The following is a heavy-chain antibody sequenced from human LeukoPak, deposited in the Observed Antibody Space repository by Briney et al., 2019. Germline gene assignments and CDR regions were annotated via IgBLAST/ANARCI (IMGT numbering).Heavy chain of an antibody. CDR1: GYTFTSYG. D-gene: IGHD6-13*01. CDR2: ISAYNGNT. V-gene: IGHV1-18*01. J-gene: IGHJ3*02. Sequence: GASVKVSCKASGYTFTSYGISWVRQAPGQGLEWMGWISAYNGNTNYAQKLQGRVTMTTDTSTSTAYMELRSLRSDDTAVYYCARGFRYSSSWNDAFDIWGQGTMVTVSS. CDR3: ARGFRYSSSWNDAFDI.